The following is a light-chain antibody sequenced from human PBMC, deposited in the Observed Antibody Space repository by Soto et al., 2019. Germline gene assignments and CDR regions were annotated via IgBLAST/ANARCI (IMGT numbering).Light chain of an antibody. Sequence: EIVLTQSPGTLSLSPGERATLSCRASQSVSSNFLAWYQEKPGQAPRLLIYGASSRATGIPARFSGSGPGTEFTLTISSLQSEDSAVYYCQQYVHWPPGAFGQGTKVDIK. CDR1: QSVSSNF. V-gene: IGKV3-20*01. CDR2: GAS. J-gene: IGKJ1*01. CDR3: QQYVHWPPGA.